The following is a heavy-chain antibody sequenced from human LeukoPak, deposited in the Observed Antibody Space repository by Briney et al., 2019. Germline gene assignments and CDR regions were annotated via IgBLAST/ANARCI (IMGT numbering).Heavy chain of an antibody. D-gene: IGHD3-16*02. CDR2: IYYSGST. CDR1: GGSISSYY. CDR3: ASYDYVRGSYQC. J-gene: IGHJ4*02. Sequence: PSETLSLTCTVSGGSISSYYWSWIRQPPGKGLEWIGYIYYSGSTNYNPSLKSRVTISVDTSKNQFSLKLSSVTAADTAVYYCASYDYVRGSYQCWGQGTLVTVSS. V-gene: IGHV4-59*01.